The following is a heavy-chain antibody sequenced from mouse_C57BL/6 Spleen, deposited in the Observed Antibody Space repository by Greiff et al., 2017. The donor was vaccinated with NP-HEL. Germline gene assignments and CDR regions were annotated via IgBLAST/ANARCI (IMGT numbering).Heavy chain of an antibody. Sequence: EVQLQQSGPELVKPGASVKIPCKASGYTFTDYNMDWVKQSHGKSLEWIGDINPNNGGTIYNQKFKGKATLTVDKSSSTAYMELRSLTSEDTAVYYCARRIYYYGSSYVGAMDYWGQGTSVTVSS. CDR1: GYTFTDYN. J-gene: IGHJ4*01. V-gene: IGHV1-18*01. CDR2: INPNNGGT. D-gene: IGHD1-1*01. CDR3: ARRIYYYGSSYVGAMDY.